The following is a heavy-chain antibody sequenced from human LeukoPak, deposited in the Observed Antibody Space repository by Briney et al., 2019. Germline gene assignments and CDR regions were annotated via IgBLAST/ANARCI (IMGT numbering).Heavy chain of an antibody. D-gene: IGHD3-3*01. CDR1: GFTFDDYA. CDR3: AKDIGLYDFWSGYYTFDY. J-gene: IGHJ4*02. V-gene: IGHV3-9*01. CDR2: ISWNSGSI. Sequence: GRSLRLSCAASGFTFDDYAMHWVRQAPGKGLEWVSGISWNSGSIGYADSVKGRFTISRDNAKNSLYLQMNSLRAEDTALYYCAKDIGLYDFWSGYYTFDYWGQGTLFTVSS.